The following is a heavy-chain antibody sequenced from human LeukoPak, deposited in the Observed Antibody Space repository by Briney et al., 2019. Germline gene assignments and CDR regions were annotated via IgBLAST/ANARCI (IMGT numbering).Heavy chain of an antibody. J-gene: IGHJ4*02. CDR3: AREGGYDPFEY. D-gene: IGHD5-12*01. Sequence: PGGSLRLSCAASGFTFSDYSMSWVRQAPGKGLEWVSGISGSGGGTSYADSVKGRFTISRDNSKNTLFLQMNSLRAEDTAVYYCAREGGYDPFEYWGQGTLVTVSS. V-gene: IGHV3-23*01. CDR2: ISGSGGGT. CDR1: GFTFSDYS.